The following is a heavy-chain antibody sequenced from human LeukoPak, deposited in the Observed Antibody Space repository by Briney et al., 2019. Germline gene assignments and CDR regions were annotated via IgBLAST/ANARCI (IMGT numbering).Heavy chain of an antibody. V-gene: IGHV3-9*01. Sequence: GRSLRLSCAASGFTFDDYAMHWVRQAPGKGLEWVSGISWNSGSIGYADSVKGRFTISRDNAKNSLYLQMNSLRAEDTALYYCAKDTYYYGSGDYWGQGTLVTVSS. J-gene: IGHJ4*02. CDR2: ISWNSGSI. CDR3: AKDTYYYGSGDY. D-gene: IGHD3-10*01. CDR1: GFTFDDYA.